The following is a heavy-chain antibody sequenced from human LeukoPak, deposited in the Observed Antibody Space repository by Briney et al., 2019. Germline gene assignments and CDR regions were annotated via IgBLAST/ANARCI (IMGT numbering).Heavy chain of an antibody. V-gene: IGHV3-64D*06. J-gene: IGHJ4*02. CDR3: VKDRGWLQPFDY. CDR2: ISSTGGST. D-gene: IGHD5-24*01. Sequence: PGGSLRLSCAASGFTFSNYAMHWVRQAPGKGLEYVSAISSTGGSTYYADSVKGRFTISRDNSKNTLYLQMSSLRAEDTAVYYCVKDRGWLQPFDYWGQGTLVTVSS. CDR1: GFTFSNYA.